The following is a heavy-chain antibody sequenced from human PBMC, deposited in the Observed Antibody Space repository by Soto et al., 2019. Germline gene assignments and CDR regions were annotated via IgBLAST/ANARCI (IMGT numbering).Heavy chain of an antibody. Sequence: SETLSLTCAVYGGSFSGYYWSWIRQPPGKGLEWIGEINHSGSTNYNPSLKSRVTISVDTSKNQFSLKLSSVTAADTAVYYCARDRWHIVVAGGNRYFQHRGQRTLVTVSS. CDR2: INHSGST. J-gene: IGHJ1*01. V-gene: IGHV4-34*01. CDR1: GGSFSGYY. D-gene: IGHD2-21*01. CDR3: ARDRWHIVVAGGNRYFQH.